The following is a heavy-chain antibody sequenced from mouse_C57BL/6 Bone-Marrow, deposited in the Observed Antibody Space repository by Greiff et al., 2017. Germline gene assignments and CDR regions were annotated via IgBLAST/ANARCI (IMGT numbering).Heavy chain of an antibody. CDR1: GFTFSSYG. V-gene: IGHV5-6*01. J-gene: IGHJ4*01. Sequence: EVKLVESGGDLVKPGGSLKLSCAASGFTFSSYGMSWVRQTPDKRLEWVATISSGGSYTYYPDSVKGRFTISRDNAKNTLYLQMSSLKSEDTAMYYCARNRVATTPYYAMDYWGQGTSVIVSS. CDR3: ARNRVATTPYYAMDY. D-gene: IGHD1-1*02. CDR2: ISSGGSYT.